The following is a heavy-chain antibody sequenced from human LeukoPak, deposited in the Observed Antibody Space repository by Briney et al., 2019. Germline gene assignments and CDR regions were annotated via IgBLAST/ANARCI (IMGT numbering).Heavy chain of an antibody. J-gene: IGHJ3*02. Sequence: GSLRLSCAASGFTFSSYWMSWIRQPPGKGLEWIGEINHSGSTNYNPSLKSRVTISVDTSKNQFSLKLSSVTAADTAVYYCARHRTSSLLRYFDWLFGAFDIWGQGTMVTVSS. CDR1: GFTFSSYW. CDR3: ARHRTSSLLRYFDWLFGAFDI. CDR2: INHSGST. D-gene: IGHD3-9*01. V-gene: IGHV4-34*01.